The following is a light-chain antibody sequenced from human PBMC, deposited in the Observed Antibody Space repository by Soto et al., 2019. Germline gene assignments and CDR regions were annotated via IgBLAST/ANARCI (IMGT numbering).Light chain of an antibody. Sequence: DIQMTQSPSSLSASIGDRVTITCRARQSISNSLNWYQQKPGKAPNLLIYGTSSLQRGVPSRFSGSGSGTYFTLTISSLQREDVANYYYQQSYSSTWTFGQGTKVEIK. CDR3: QQSYSSTWT. V-gene: IGKV1-39*01. CDR2: GTS. CDR1: QSISNS. J-gene: IGKJ1*01.